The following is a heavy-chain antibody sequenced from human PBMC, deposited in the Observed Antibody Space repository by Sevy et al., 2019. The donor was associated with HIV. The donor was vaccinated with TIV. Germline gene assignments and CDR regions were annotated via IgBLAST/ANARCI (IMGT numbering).Heavy chain of an antibody. D-gene: IGHD6-13*01. CDR2: MSYNGNS. CDR3: ARRLAAAGGGNEYFQP. Sequence: SETLSLTCTVSGGSINNKAYYWAWIRRPPGKGLEWIGSMSYNGNSYYNPSLNCRVTISLDTSKNQFSLRLTFVTAADTAVYYCARRLAAAGGGNEYFQPWGQGTLVTVSS. CDR1: GGSINNKAYY. J-gene: IGHJ1*01. V-gene: IGHV4-39*01.